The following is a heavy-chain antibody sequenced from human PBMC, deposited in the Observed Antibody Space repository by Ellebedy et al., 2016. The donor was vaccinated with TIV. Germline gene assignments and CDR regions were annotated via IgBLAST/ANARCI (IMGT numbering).Heavy chain of an antibody. D-gene: IGHD2-15*01. CDR1: GGSFSDYY. CDR3: ARGLGYCSGGSCYSGFWFDP. V-gene: IGHV4-34*01. Sequence: SETLSLTXAVYGGSFSDYYWSWIRQPPGKGLEWIGEINHSGSTNYNPSLKSRVTISVDTSKNQFSLKLNSVTAADTAVYHCARGLGYCSGGSCYSGFWFDPWGQGTLVTVSS. J-gene: IGHJ5*02. CDR2: INHSGST.